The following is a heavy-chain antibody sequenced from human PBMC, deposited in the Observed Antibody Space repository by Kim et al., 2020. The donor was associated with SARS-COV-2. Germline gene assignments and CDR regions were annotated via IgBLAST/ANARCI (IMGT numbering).Heavy chain of an antibody. CDR3: ASVPSGWLYYYYGMDV. CDR1: GGSISSSSYY. D-gene: IGHD6-19*01. CDR2: IYYSGST. J-gene: IGHJ6*02. V-gene: IGHV4-39*01. Sequence: SETLSLTCTVSGGSISSSSYYWGWIRQPPGKGLEWIGSIYYSGSTYYNPSLKSRVTISVDTSKNQFSLKLSSVTAADTAVYYCASVPSGWLYYYYGMDVWGQGTTVTVSS.